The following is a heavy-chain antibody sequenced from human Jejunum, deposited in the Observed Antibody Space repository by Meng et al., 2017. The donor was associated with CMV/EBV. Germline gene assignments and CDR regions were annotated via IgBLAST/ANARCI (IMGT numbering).Heavy chain of an antibody. Sequence: GFAFRRYPMSWVRQSPGKGLEWVSSINSGGDRTYYADSVKGRFTISRDNSKNTLYVQMTRLNAEDTAIYYCAKRDYSGSSPLYLFDYWGQGNLVTVSS. V-gene: IGHV3-23*01. D-gene: IGHD1-26*01. CDR3: AKRDYSGSSPLYLFDY. J-gene: IGHJ4*02. CDR1: GFAFRRYP. CDR2: INSGGDRT.